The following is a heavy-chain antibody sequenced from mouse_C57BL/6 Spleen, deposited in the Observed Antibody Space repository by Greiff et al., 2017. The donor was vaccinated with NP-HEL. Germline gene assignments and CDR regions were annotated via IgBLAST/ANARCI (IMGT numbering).Heavy chain of an antibody. J-gene: IGHJ4*01. V-gene: IGHV1-15*01. D-gene: IGHD1-3*01. CDR2: IDPETGGT. CDR3: TRSGYKGNYAMDY. CDR1: GYTFTDYE. Sequence: QVQLKESGAELVRPGASVTLSCKASGYTFTDYEMHWVKQTPVHGLEWIGAIDPETGGTAYNQKFKGKAILTADKSSSTAYMELRSLTSEDSAVYYCTRSGYKGNYAMDYWGQGTSVTVSS.